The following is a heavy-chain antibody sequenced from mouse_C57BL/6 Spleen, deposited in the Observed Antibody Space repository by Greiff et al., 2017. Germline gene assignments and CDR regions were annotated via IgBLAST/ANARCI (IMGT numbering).Heavy chain of an antibody. CDR3: ARLTTVEGLAY. CDR2: ISNLAYSI. D-gene: IGHD1-1*01. CDR1: GFTFSDYG. V-gene: IGHV5-15*01. Sequence: EVHLVESGGGLVQPGGSLKLSCAASGFTFSDYGMAWVRQAPRKGPEWVAFISNLAYSIYYADTVTGRFTISRENAKNTLYLEMSSLRSEDTAMYYCARLTTVEGLAYWGQGTLVTVSA. J-gene: IGHJ3*01.